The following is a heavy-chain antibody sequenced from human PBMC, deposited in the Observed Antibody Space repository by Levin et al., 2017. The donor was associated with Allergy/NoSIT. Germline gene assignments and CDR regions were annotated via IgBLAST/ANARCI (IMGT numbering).Heavy chain of an antibody. CDR2: INVRGDST. CDR1: GFTFSSYA. V-gene: IGHV3-23*01. D-gene: IGHD7-27*01. CDR3: AKEGTLTGYFDY. J-gene: IGHJ4*02. Sequence: GGSLRLSCAASGFTFSSYAMSWVRQAPGKGLEWVSGINVRGDSTYYADSVKGRFTISRDNSKNTLYLQMSRLRADDTAVYYCAKEGTLTGYFDYWGQGTLVTVSS.